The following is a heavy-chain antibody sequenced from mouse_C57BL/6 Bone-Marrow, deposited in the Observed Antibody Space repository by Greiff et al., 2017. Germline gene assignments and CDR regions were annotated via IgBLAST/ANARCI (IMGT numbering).Heavy chain of an antibody. CDR3: SRRWDYDDYYAMDD. V-gene: IGHV5-15*01. Sequence: EVKVVESGGGLVQPGGSLKLSCAASGFTFSNYGMAWVRQAPRKGPEWVAFISNLAYSIYYSDTVTGRFTISRENAKNTLYLEMSSLRSEDTAMYNCSRRWDYDDYYAMDDWGQGTSVTVSS. CDR2: ISNLAYSI. J-gene: IGHJ4*01. D-gene: IGHD2-4*01. CDR1: GFTFSNYG.